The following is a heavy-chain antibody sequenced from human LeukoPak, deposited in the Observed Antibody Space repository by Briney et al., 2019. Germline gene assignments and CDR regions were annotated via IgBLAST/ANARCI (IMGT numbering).Heavy chain of an antibody. Sequence: PGESLRLSCVASGFTFSYYWMNWVRQVPGKNLEWVANIKQDGSEKYYVDSAKGRFTISRDNAKNSLFLEMTSLRADDTAIYYCVRSPWGSGPHFWGQGTLVTVSS. V-gene: IGHV3-7*01. J-gene: IGHJ4*02. CDR3: VRSPWGSGPHF. CDR2: IKQDGSEK. D-gene: IGHD6-19*01. CDR1: GFTFSYYW.